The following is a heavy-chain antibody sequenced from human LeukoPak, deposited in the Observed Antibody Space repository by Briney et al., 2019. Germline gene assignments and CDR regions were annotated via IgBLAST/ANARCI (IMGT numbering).Heavy chain of an antibody. V-gene: IGHV3-7*01. CDR2: IKQDGSEK. CDR1: GFTFSSYW. Sequence: PGGSLRLSCAASGFTFSSYWMSWVRQAPGKGLEWVANIKQDGSEKYYVDSAKGRFTISRDNAKNSLYLQMNSLRAEDTAVYYCARTYLYYYGSGSQLDYWGQGTLVTVSS. D-gene: IGHD3-10*01. CDR3: ARTYLYYYGSGSQLDY. J-gene: IGHJ4*02.